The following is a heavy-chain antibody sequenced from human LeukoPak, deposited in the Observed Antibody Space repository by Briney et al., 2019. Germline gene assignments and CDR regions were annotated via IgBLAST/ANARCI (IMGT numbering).Heavy chain of an antibody. CDR1: GGSISSGGYS. D-gene: IGHD1-1*01. Sequence: SETLSLTCAVSGGSISSGGYSWSWIRQPPGKGLEWIGYIYHSGSTYYNPSLKSRVTISVDRSKNQFSLKLSSVTAADTAVYYCARRSHLLEAADYWGQGALVTVSS. CDR2: IYHSGST. V-gene: IGHV4-30-2*01. CDR3: ARRSHLLEAADY. J-gene: IGHJ4*02.